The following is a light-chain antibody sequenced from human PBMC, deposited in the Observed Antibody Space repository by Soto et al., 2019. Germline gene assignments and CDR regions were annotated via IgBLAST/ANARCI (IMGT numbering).Light chain of an antibody. Sequence: QSVLTQPASVSGSPGQSITISCTGTSSDVGGYNYVSWYQQHPGKAPKLMIYEVSNRPSGVSNRFSGSKSGNTASLTISGLQAEDEADYYCSSYTSSSTPSYVLGTGTKLTVL. J-gene: IGLJ1*01. CDR2: EVS. V-gene: IGLV2-14*01. CDR3: SSYTSSSTPSYV. CDR1: SSDVGGYNY.